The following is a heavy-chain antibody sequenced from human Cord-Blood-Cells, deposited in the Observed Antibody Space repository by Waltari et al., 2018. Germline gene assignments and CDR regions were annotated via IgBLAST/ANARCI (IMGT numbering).Heavy chain of an antibody. Sequence: PPGKGLEWIGEINHSGSTNYNPSLKSRVTISVDTSKNQFSLKLSSVTAADTAVYYCARGLLVYGGRYYYYGMDVWGQGTTVTVSS. CDR3: ARGLLVYGGRYYYYGMDV. CDR2: INHSGST. J-gene: IGHJ6*02. V-gene: IGHV4-34*01. D-gene: IGHD4-17*01.